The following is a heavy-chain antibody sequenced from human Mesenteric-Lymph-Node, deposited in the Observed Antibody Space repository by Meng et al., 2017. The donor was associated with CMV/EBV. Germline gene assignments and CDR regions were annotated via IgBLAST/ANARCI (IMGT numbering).Heavy chain of an antibody. CDR2: IRPYTGQT. CDR3: ARGTQQPDY. Sequence: ASVKVSCKASDYSFTTYGVSWVRQAPGQGLEWMGWIRPYTGQTVYAQNLQGRVTVTADTSTGTAYMELRSLASDDTAAYYCARGTQQPDYWGPGTLVTVSS. CDR1: DYSFTTYG. V-gene: IGHV1-18*01. D-gene: IGHD6-13*01. J-gene: IGHJ4*02.